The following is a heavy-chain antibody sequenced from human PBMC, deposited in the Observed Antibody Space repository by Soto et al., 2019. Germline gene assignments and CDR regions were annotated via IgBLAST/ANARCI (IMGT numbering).Heavy chain of an antibody. J-gene: IGHJ5*02. Sequence: PSETLSLTCAVYGGSFSGYYWTWIRQPPGTGLEWIGEINHSGSTNYNPSLKSRVTISVDTSKNQFSLKLTSVTAADTAVYYCARWGNNLDPWGQGILVTV. CDR2: INHSGST. CDR3: ARWGNNLDP. CDR1: GGSFSGYY. D-gene: IGHD3-16*01. V-gene: IGHV4-34*01.